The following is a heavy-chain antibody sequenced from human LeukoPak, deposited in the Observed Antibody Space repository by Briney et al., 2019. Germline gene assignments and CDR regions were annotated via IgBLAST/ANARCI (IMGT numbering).Heavy chain of an antibody. D-gene: IGHD4-17*01. Sequence: ASAKVSCKASGGTFSSYAISWVRQAPGQGLEWMGGIIPIFGTANYAQKFQGRVTITTDESTSTAYMELSSLRSEDTAVYYCARGSYDYGDYYYYYYMDVWGKGTTVTVSS. J-gene: IGHJ6*03. CDR1: GGTFSSYA. CDR2: IIPIFGTA. CDR3: ARGSYDYGDYYYYYYMDV. V-gene: IGHV1-69*05.